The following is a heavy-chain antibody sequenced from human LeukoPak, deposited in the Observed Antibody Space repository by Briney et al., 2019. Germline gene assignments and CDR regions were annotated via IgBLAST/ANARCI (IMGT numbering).Heavy chain of an antibody. D-gene: IGHD6-13*01. CDR3: ARDRRIAAAAIPPPEYFQH. CDR1: GGSISSSSYY. J-gene: IGHJ1*01. CDR2: NYYSGST. V-gene: IGHV4-39*07. Sequence: SETLSLTCTVSGGSISSSSYYWGWIRQPPGKGLEWIGSNYYSGSTYYNPSLKSRVTISVDTSKNQFSLKLSSVTAADTAVYYCARDRRIAAAAIPPPEYFQHWGQGTLVTVSS.